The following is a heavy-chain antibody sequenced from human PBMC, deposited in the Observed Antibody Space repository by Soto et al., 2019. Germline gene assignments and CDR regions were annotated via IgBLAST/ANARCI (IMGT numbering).Heavy chain of an antibody. V-gene: IGHV3-30*14. J-gene: IGHJ4*02. CDR2: ISNDGSHA. D-gene: IGHD2-15*01. CDR3: MNVVDF. CDR1: GFSFSAFG. Sequence: QVQMVESGGGVVQPGRSLRLSCAASGFSFSAFGMQWVRQAPGGGLEAVAVISNDGSHASYADSVRGRFTISRDNSKNTLPLQVHSLTADYTAVYYCMNVVDFWGQGTLVTVSS.